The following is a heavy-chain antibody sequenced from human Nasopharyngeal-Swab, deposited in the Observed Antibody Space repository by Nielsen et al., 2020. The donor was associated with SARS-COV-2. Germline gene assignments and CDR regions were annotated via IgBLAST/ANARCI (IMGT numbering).Heavy chain of an antibody. CDR3: ARERLGYCSSTSCYGGERYYYYYYMDV. CDR2: INHSGST. J-gene: IGHJ6*03. Sequence: WLRQPPGKGLEWIGEINHSGSTNYNPSLKSRVTISVDKSKNQFSLKLSSVTAADTAVYYCARERLGYCSSTSCYGGERYYYYYYMDVWGKGTTVTVSS. D-gene: IGHD2-2*01. V-gene: IGHV4-4*02.